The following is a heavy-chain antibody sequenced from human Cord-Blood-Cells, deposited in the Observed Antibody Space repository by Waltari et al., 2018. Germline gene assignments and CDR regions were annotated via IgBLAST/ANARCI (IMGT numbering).Heavy chain of an antibody. Sequence: QVQLQQWGAGLLKPSETLSLTCAVYGGSFSDFYLCWIRQPPGKGLEWIGEINHSGSTNYNPSLKSRVTISVDTSKNQFSLKLSSVTAADTAVYYCASFHYYYMDVWGKGTTVTVSS. CDR2: INHSGST. V-gene: IGHV4-34*01. J-gene: IGHJ6*03. CDR1: GGSFSDFY. CDR3: ASFHYYYMDV.